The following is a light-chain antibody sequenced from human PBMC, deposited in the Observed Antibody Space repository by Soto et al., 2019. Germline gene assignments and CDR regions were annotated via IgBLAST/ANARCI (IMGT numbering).Light chain of an antibody. Sequence: QSVLTQPHSASGTPGQRVTISCSGSTSNIGSNPVHWYQQLPGTAPTLLIYRNDQRPSGVPARFSGSKSGTSASLAISGLQSDDEADYYCAAWDDSLDEYVFGTGTKLTVL. CDR2: RND. V-gene: IGLV1-44*01. CDR1: TSNIGSNP. CDR3: AAWDDSLDEYV. J-gene: IGLJ1*01.